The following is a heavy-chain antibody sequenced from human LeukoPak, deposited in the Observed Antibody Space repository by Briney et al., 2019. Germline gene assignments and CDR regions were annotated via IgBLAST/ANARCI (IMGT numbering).Heavy chain of an antibody. CDR1: GFTFSNYW. J-gene: IGHJ4*02. Sequence: GGSLRLSCAASGFTFSNYWMHWVRQAPGKGLVWVSRINSDGSSTTPADSVKGRFTISRDNAKNTLYLQMNSLRAEDTAVYYCAKGGATVIDYWGQGTLVTVSS. D-gene: IGHD4-17*01. V-gene: IGHV3-74*01. CDR3: AKGGATVIDY. CDR2: INSDGSST.